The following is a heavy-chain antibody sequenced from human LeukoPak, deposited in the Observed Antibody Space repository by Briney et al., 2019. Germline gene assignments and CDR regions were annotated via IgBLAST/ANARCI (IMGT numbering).Heavy chain of an antibody. CDR2: IYSGGST. D-gene: IGHD2-15*01. Sequence: GGSLRLSCAATGFTVSSNYLSWVRQAPGKGLEWVSSIYSGGSTYYADSVKGRFTISRDNSRNTVYLRMNSLKAEDTAVYYCARHRRYCSGDNCYSGHDYWGQGTLVIVSS. CDR1: GFTVSSNY. V-gene: IGHV3-53*01. CDR3: ARHRRYCSGDNCYSGHDY. J-gene: IGHJ4*02.